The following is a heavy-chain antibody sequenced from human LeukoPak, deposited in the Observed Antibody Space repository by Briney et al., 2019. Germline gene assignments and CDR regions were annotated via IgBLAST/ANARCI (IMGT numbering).Heavy chain of an antibody. CDR3: ARGRRGYSYGYYYYYYMDV. Sequence: GASVTVSCTVSGYTLTELSMHWVRQAPGKGLEWMGGFDPEDGETIYAQKFQGRVTMTEDTSTDTAYMELSSLRSEDTAVYYCARGRRGYSYGYYYYYYMDVWGKGTTVTVSS. CDR2: FDPEDGET. J-gene: IGHJ6*03. V-gene: IGHV1-24*01. CDR1: GYTLTELS. D-gene: IGHD5-18*01.